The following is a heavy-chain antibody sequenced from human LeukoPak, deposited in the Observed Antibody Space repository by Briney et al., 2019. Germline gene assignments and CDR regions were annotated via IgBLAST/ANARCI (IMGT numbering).Heavy chain of an antibody. D-gene: IGHD3-22*01. CDR1: GFTFSSYW. CDR3: ARDTPRSDNSGYNYPDY. V-gene: IGHV3-74*01. J-gene: IGHJ4*02. CDR2: INTDGSTT. Sequence: GGSLRLSCAASGFTFSSYWMHWVSQAPGKGLVWVSRINTDGSTTTYAESVKGRFTNSRDNAKNTLYLHMNSLRAEDTAVYYCARDTPRSDNSGYNYPDYWGQGTLVTVSS.